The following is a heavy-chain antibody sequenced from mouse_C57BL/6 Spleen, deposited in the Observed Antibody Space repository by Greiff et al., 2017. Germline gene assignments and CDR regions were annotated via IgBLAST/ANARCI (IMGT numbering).Heavy chain of an antibody. J-gene: IGHJ4*01. CDR1: GYTFTSYW. V-gene: IGHV1-64*01. CDR3: ARARDSSGYAMDY. CDR2: IHPNSGST. D-gene: IGHD3-2*02. Sequence: QVQLQQPGAELVKPGASVKLSCKASGYTFTSYWMHWVKQRPGQGLEWIGMIHPNSGSTNYNEKFKSKATLTVDKSSSTAYMQLSSLTSEDSAVYYCARARDSSGYAMDYWGQGTSVTVSS.